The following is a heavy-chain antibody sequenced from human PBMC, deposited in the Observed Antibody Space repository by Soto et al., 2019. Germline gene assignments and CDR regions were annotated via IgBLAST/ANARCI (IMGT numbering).Heavy chain of an antibody. D-gene: IGHD3-3*01. CDR2: INAGNGNT. J-gene: IGHJ4*02. CDR3: ARASYYDFWSGYPARYFDY. V-gene: IGHV1-3*01. Sequence: GASVKVSCKASGYTFTSYAMHWVRQAPGQRLEWMGWINAGNGNTKYSQKFQGRVTITRDTSASTAYMELSSLRSEDTAVYYCARASYYDFWSGYPARYFDYWGQGTLVTVSS. CDR1: GYTFTSYA.